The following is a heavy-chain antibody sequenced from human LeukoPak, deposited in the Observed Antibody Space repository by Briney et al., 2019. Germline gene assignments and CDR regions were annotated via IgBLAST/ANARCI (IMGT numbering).Heavy chain of an antibody. CDR1: GFTVSSNY. CDR3: ARDANYYGSGSSPFDY. J-gene: IGHJ4*02. D-gene: IGHD3-10*01. V-gene: IGHV3-53*01. CDR2: NYSGGST. Sequence: GGSLRLSCAASGFTVSSNYMSWVRQAPGKGLEWVSVNYSGGSTYYADSVKGRFTISRDNSKNTLYLQMNSLRAEDTAVYYCARDANYYGSGSSPFDYWGQGTLVTVSS.